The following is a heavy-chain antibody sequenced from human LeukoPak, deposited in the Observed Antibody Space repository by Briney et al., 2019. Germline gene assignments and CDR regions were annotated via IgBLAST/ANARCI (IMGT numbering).Heavy chain of an antibody. CDR3: ARSRAAAGTRWDP. Sequence: PGGSLRLSCAASGFTFSDYYMSWIRQAPGKGLEWVSYISSSGSTIYYADSVKGRFTISRDNAKNSLYLQMNSLRTEDTAVYYCARSRAAAGTRWDPWGQGTLVTVSS. CDR2: ISSSGSTI. J-gene: IGHJ5*02. D-gene: IGHD6-13*01. CDR1: GFTFSDYY. V-gene: IGHV3-11*01.